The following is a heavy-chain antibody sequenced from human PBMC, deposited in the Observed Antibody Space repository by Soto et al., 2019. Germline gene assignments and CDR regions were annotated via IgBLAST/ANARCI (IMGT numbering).Heavy chain of an antibody. J-gene: IGHJ4*02. CDR1: GVSISDTSYY. Sequence: QLQLQESGPGLVKPSETLSLTCTVSGVSISDTSYYWGWIRQPPGKGLEWIGTIYFNGNTFYNPSLKSRLTISVDTSSNQFSLRLTSVTAADTAVYYFARQGSYWGQGTLVAVSS. CDR3: ARQGSY. CDR2: IYFNGNT. V-gene: IGHV4-39*01.